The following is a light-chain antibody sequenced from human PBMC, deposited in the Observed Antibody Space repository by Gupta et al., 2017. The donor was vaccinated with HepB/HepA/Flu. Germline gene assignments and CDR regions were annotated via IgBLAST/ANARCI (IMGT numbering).Light chain of an antibody. Sequence: DTVMTQYPATLSVSPGERATLSCRASQSVSSNLAWYQQKPGQAPRLLIYGASIRATGIPATFSGSGSGTEFTLTISSLQAEDFALYYCQQNNNWPYTFGQGTKLEIK. CDR3: QQNNNWPYT. J-gene: IGKJ2*01. V-gene: IGKV3-15*01. CDR2: GAS. CDR1: QSVSSN.